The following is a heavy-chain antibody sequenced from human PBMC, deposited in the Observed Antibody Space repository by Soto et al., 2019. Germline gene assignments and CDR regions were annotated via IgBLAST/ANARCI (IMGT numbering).Heavy chain of an antibody. Sequence: GGSLRLSCAASGFTFVDYGMIWVRQAPGKGLEWVSGISWNSGSIGYADSVKGRFTISRGNAKNSLYLQMNSLRAEDTALYYCAKDLRDSGRLAAAGLDYWGQGTLVTVSS. V-gene: IGHV3-9*01. CDR3: AKDLRDSGRLAAAGLDY. CDR1: GFTFVDYG. CDR2: ISWNSGSI. D-gene: IGHD6-13*01. J-gene: IGHJ4*02.